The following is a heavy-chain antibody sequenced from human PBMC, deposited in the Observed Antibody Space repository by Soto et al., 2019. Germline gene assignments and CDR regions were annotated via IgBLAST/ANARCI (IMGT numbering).Heavy chain of an antibody. CDR3: ARLLLWFGELQWNWFDP. Sequence: PSETLSLTCTVSGGSISSGGYYWSWIRQHPGKGLEWIGYIYYSGSTYYNPSLKSRVTISVDTSKNQFSLKLSSVTAADTAVYYCARLLLWFGELQWNWFDPWGQGTLVTVSS. CDR2: IYYSGST. CDR1: GGSISSGGYY. D-gene: IGHD3-10*01. J-gene: IGHJ5*02. V-gene: IGHV4-31*03.